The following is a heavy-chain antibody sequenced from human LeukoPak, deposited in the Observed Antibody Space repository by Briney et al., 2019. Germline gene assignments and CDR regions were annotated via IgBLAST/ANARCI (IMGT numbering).Heavy chain of an antibody. Sequence: SETLSLTCAVYGGSFSGYYWSWIRQPPGKGLEWIGEINHSGSTNYNPSLKSRVTISVDTSKNQFSLKLSSVTAADTAVYYCARGLDYWNHDAFDIWGQGTMVTVSS. V-gene: IGHV4-34*01. CDR3: ARGLDYWNHDAFDI. CDR1: GGSFSGYY. D-gene: IGHD1-1*01. CDR2: INHSGST. J-gene: IGHJ3*02.